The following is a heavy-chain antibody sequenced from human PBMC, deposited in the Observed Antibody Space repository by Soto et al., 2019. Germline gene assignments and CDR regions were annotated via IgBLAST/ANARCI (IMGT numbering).Heavy chain of an antibody. CDR3: ARPYYYDSSGLNWFDP. V-gene: IGHV1-18*01. J-gene: IGHJ5*02. CDR2: ISAYNGNT. CDR1: GYTFTSYG. D-gene: IGHD3-22*01. Sequence: DSVKVSCKASGYTFTSYGISWVRQAPGQGLEWMGWISAYNGNTNYAQKLQGRVTMTTDTSTSTAYMELRSLRSDDTAVYYCARPYYYDSSGLNWFDPWGQGTLVTVSS.